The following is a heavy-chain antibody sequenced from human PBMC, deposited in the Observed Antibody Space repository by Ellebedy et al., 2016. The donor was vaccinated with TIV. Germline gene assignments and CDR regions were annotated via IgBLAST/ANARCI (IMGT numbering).Heavy chain of an antibody. CDR2: ISSSSSTI. Sequence: GGSLRLXXAASGFTFSSYSMNWVRQAPGKGLEWVSYISSSSSTIYYADSVKGRFTISRDNAKNSVYLQMNNLRAEDTAVYYCARRYMDVWGKGTTVTVSS. J-gene: IGHJ6*03. CDR1: GFTFSSYS. V-gene: IGHV3-48*04. CDR3: ARRYMDV.